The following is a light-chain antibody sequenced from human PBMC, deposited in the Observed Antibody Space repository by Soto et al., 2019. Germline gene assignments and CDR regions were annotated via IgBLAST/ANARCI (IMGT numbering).Light chain of an antibody. V-gene: IGKV3-15*01. CDR3: QQYNNWQWT. CDR1: QSISDT. CDR2: GAS. J-gene: IGKJ1*01. Sequence: IVMTQSPATLSVSPGGRATLSCRASQSISDTLAWYQQKPGQAPRLLIHGASTRAPGFPARFSGSGSGTDFTLTISSLQSEDCAVYYCQQYNNWQWTFGQGTKVEIK.